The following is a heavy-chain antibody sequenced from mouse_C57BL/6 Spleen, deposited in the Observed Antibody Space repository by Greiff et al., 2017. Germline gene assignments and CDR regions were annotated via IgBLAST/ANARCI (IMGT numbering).Heavy chain of an antibody. CDR3: ARERGRTVYYFDY. CDR1: GFTFSSYA. V-gene: IGHV5-4*01. Sequence: EVQRVESGGGLVKPGGSLKLSCAASGFTFSSYAMSWVRQTPEKRLEWVATISDGGSYTYYPDNVKGRFTISRDNAKNNLYLQMSHLKSEDTAMYYCARERGRTVYYFDYWGQGTTLTVSS. CDR2: ISDGGSYT. J-gene: IGHJ2*01. D-gene: IGHD3-3*01.